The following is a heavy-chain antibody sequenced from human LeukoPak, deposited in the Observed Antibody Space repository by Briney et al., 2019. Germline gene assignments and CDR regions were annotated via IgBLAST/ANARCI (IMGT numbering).Heavy chain of an antibody. D-gene: IGHD3-9*01. CDR1: GGTFSSYA. J-gene: IGHJ6*04. CDR2: IIPIFGTA. Sequence: GGSVKVSCKASGGTFSSYAISWVRQAPGQGLEWMGGIIPIFGTANYAQKFQGRVTITADKSTSTAYMELSSLRSEDTAVYYCARHSQERYFVWLLYPTNYYYYGMDVWGKGTTVTVSS. CDR3: ARHSQERYFVWLLYPTNYYYYGMDV. V-gene: IGHV1-69*06.